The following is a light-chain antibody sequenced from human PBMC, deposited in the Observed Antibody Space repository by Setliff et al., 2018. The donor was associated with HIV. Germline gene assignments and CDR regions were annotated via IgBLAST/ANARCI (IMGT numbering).Light chain of an antibody. CDR2: RNN. V-gene: IGLV1-44*01. J-gene: IGLJ1*01. CDR3: ATWDDSLNGYV. CDR1: SSNIGSNT. Sequence: VLTQPPSASGTPGQRVTISCSGSSSNIGSNTVNWYQHLTGTAPKLLIYRNNQRPSGVPDRFSGSKSGTSVSLAISGLQSEDEADYYCATWDDSLNGYVFGTGTKVTVL.